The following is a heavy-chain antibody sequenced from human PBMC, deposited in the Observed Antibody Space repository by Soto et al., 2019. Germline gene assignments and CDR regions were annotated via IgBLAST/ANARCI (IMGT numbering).Heavy chain of an antibody. CDR3: ARLASGWQYYYFDC. D-gene: IGHD6-19*01. CDR1: GGSFSPYF. V-gene: IGHV4-34*01. CDR2: INHSGST. J-gene: IGHJ2*01. Sequence: PSETLSLTCAVYGGSFSPYFWSWFRQPPGKGLEWIGEINHSGSTNYNPSLTRRATLSVDTSKNQVSLKLTSVTAADTAVYYCARLASGWQYYYFDCWGRGTPVPVSS.